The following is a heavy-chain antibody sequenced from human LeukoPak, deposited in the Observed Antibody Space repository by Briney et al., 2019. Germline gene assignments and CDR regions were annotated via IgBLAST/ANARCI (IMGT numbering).Heavy chain of an antibody. V-gene: IGHV3-23*01. CDR3: AKEELSAFDI. CDR1: GFTFNSYA. CDR2: ISGGDGST. Sequence: PGGSLRLSCAASGFTFNSYAMRWVRQAPGKGLEWVSAISGGDGSTYYADSVKGRFTISRDNSKNTLYLQMNSLRAEDTAVYYCAKEELSAFDIWGQGTMVTVSS. D-gene: IGHD3-10*01. J-gene: IGHJ3*02.